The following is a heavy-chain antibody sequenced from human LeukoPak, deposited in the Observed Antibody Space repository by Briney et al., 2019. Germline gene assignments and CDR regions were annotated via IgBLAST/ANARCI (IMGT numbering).Heavy chain of an antibody. D-gene: IGHD1-26*01. V-gene: IGHV3-23*01. J-gene: IGHJ4*02. CDR2: ISVSGGDT. CDR1: RFTLSSYA. Sequence: GGSLRLSCAASRFTLSSYAMSRVRQAPGKGLKWVSAISVSGGDTFYADSVRGRLTISRDNSMNTLYLQMNSLRAEDTAMYYCAKHSGNYFFDHWGQGTLVTVSA. CDR3: AKHSGNYFFDH.